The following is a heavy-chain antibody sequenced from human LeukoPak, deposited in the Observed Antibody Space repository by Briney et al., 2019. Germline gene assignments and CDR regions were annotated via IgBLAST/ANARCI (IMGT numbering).Heavy chain of an antibody. J-gene: IGHJ5*02. D-gene: IGHD2-15*01. V-gene: IGHV4-39*01. CDR2: IYYSGST. CDR1: GGSISSSSYY. CDR3: ARPGGLVAATPWFDP. Sequence: SETLSLTCTVSGGSISSSSYYWGWIRQPPGKGLEWIGSIYYSGSTYYNPSLKSRVTISVDTSKNQFSLKLSSVTAANTAVYYCARPGGLVAATPWFDPWGQGTLVTVSS.